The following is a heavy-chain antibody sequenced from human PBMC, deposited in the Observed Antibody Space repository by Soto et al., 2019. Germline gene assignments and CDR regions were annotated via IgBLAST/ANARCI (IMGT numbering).Heavy chain of an antibody. V-gene: IGHV1-58*02. J-gene: IGHJ4*02. Sequence: SVKVSCKASGFTFTSSAMQWVRQARGQRLEWIGWIVVGSGNTNYAQKFQERVTITRDMSTSTAYMELSSLRSEDTAVYYCAAGGYCSGGSCGLDICSYWGQGTLVTVSS. CDR3: AAGGYCSGGSCGLDICSY. CDR2: IVVGSGNT. CDR1: GFTFTSSA. D-gene: IGHD2-15*01.